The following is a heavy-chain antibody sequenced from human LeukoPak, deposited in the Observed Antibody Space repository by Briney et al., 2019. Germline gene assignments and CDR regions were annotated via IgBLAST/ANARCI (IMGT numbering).Heavy chain of an antibody. Sequence: SETLSLTCAVYGGSFSGYYWSWIRQPPGKGLEWIGEINHSGSTNYTPSLKSRVTISVDTSKNQFSLKLSSVTAADTAVYYCARGRGSGIAARPLDYWGQGTLVTVSS. D-gene: IGHD6-6*01. CDR3: ARGRGSGIAARPLDY. V-gene: IGHV4-34*01. CDR2: INHSGST. CDR1: GGSFSGYY. J-gene: IGHJ4*02.